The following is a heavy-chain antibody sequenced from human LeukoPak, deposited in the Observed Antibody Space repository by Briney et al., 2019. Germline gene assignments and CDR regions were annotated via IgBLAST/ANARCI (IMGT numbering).Heavy chain of an antibody. V-gene: IGHV4-39*07. D-gene: IGHD3-10*01. CDR2: IYYSVST. Sequence: PSETLSLTCTVSGGSISSSSYYWGWIRQPPGKGLEWIGSIYYSVSTYYNPSLKSRVTISVDTSKNQFSLKLSSVTAADTAVYYCARYMVRGVINDYWGQGTLVTVSS. CDR3: ARYMVRGVINDY. CDR1: GGSISSSSYY. J-gene: IGHJ4*02.